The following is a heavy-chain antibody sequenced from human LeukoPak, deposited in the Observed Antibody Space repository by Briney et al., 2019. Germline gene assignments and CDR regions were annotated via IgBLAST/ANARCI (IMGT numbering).Heavy chain of an antibody. CDR2: IYYSGST. D-gene: IGHD6-19*01. J-gene: IGHJ4*02. Sequence: SETLSLTCTVSGGSISSSSYYWGWIRQPPGKGLEWIGSIYYSGSTYYNPSLKSRVTISVDTSKNQFSLKLSSVTAADTAVYYCARRRAVAQRDYFDYWGQGTLVTVSS. CDR1: GGSISSSSYY. CDR3: ARRRAVAQRDYFDY. V-gene: IGHV4-39*01.